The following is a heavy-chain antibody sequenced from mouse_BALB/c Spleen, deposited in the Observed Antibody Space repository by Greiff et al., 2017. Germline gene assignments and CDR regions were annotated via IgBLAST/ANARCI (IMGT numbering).Heavy chain of an antibody. CDR1: GFAFSSYD. CDR3: ASQLGRYAMDY. D-gene: IGHD4-1*01. Sequence: DVQLVESGGGLVKPGGSLKLSCAASGFAFSSYDMSWVRQTPEKRLEWVAYISSGGGSTYYPDTVKGRFTISRDNAKNTLYLQMSSLKSEDTAMYYCASQLGRYAMDYWGQGTSVTVSS. V-gene: IGHV5-12-1*01. CDR2: ISSGGGST. J-gene: IGHJ4*01.